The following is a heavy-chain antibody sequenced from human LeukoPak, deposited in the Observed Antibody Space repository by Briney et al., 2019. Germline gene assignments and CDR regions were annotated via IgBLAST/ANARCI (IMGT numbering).Heavy chain of an antibody. D-gene: IGHD3-16*01. CDR3: ASNYGYGGAFDI. J-gene: IGHJ3*02. Sequence: GGSLRLSCAASGFTFSSYGMHWVRQAPGKGLEWVAFIRDDGSNKYYADSVKGRFTISRDNSKNTLYLQMNSLRAEDTAVYYCASNYGYGGAFDIWGQGTMVTVSS. V-gene: IGHV3-30*02. CDR1: GFTFSSYG. CDR2: IRDDGSNK.